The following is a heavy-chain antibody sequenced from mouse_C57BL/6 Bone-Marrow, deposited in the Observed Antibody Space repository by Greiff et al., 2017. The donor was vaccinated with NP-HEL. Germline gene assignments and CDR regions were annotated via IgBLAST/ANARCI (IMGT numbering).Heavy chain of an antibody. CDR2: IDPETGGT. Sequence: VQLQQSGAELVRPGASVTLSCTASGYTFTDYEMHWVKQTPVHGLEWIGAIDPETGGTAYNQKFKGKAILTADKSTSTAYMELRSLTSEDSAVYYCTSPFTTVVATDYWGQGTTLTVSS. V-gene: IGHV1-15*01. CDR1: GYTFTDYE. D-gene: IGHD1-1*01. J-gene: IGHJ2*01. CDR3: TSPFTTVVATDY.